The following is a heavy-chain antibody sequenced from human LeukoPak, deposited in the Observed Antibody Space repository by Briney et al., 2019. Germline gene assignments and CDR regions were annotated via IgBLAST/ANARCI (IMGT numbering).Heavy chain of an antibody. D-gene: IGHD1-26*01. J-gene: IGHJ4*02. CDR2: INYLGLRT. CDR3: AKDPNWEGGY. Sequence: GGSLRLSCAASGFSFGDSDMNWFRQAPGEGPQWVANINYLGLRTYYADSVKGRFTVARDNSKNMLFLQMDGLRVEDTALYYCAKDPNWEGGYWGQGTLVTVSS. CDR1: GFSFGDSD. V-gene: IGHV3-23*01.